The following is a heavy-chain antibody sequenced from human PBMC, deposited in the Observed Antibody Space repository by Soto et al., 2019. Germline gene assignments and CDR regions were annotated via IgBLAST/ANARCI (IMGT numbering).Heavy chain of an antibody. CDR3: ARVTHTAMVTT. D-gene: IGHD5-18*01. CDR2: ISSSGSTI. Sequence: VGSLRLSCAASGFTFSDYYMSWIRQAPGKGLEWVSYISSSGSTIYYADSVKGRFTISRDNAKNSLYLQMNSLRAEDTAVYYCARVTHTAMVTTWGQGTLVTVSS. CDR1: GFTFSDYY. J-gene: IGHJ5*02. V-gene: IGHV3-11*01.